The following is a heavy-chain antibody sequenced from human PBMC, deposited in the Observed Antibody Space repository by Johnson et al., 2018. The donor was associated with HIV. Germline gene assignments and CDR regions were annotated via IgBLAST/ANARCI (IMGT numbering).Heavy chain of an antibody. Sequence: QMLLVESGGGVVRPGGSLRLSCAASGFTFDDHDMSWVRQAPGKGLEWVAVISYDGKSTYYADSVKGRFTISRDNSKNTLYLQMNSLRAEDTAVYYCARELGSGWGQGAMVTVSS. J-gene: IGHJ3*01. CDR2: ISYDGKST. D-gene: IGHD6-19*01. CDR3: ARELGSG. V-gene: IGHV3-30*03. CDR1: GFTFDDHD.